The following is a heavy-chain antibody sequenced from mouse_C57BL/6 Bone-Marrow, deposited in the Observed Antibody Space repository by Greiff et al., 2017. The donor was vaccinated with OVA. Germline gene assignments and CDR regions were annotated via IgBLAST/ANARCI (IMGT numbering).Heavy chain of an antibody. J-gene: IGHJ2*01. D-gene: IGHD2-2*01. V-gene: IGHV14-2*01. CDR1: GFNIKDYY. CDR2: IDPEDGEN. CDR3: ALWFQYYFDY. Sequence: VQLQQSGAELVKPGASVKLSCTASGFNIKDYYMPWVKQRTEQGLEWVGRIDPEDGENKYAPKFQGRATLTAATSSHTASLQLSSLTSEDTAVYYCALWFQYYFDYWCQGTTLTVSS.